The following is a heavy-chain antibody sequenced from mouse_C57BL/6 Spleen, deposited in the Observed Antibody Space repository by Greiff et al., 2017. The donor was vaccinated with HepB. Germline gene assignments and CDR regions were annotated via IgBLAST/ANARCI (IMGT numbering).Heavy chain of an antibody. CDR3: TTIPLYYYGSSYGSAY. V-gene: IGHV14-1*01. Sequence: VQLQQSGAELVRPGASVKLSCTASGFNIKDYYMHWVKQRPEQGLEWIGRIDPEDGDTEYATKFQGKATMTADTSSNTAYLQLSSLTSEDTAVYYCTTIPLYYYGSSYGSAYWGQGTLVTVSA. J-gene: IGHJ3*01. D-gene: IGHD1-1*01. CDR2: IDPEDGDT. CDR1: GFNIKDYY.